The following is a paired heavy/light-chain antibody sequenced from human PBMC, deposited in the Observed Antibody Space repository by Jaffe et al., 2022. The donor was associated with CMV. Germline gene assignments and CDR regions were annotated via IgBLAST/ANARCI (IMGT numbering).Heavy chain of an antibody. CDR2: INHSGST. V-gene: IGHV4-34*01. CDR1: GGSFSTYY. D-gene: IGHD3-16*02. CDR3: ARYQSGDYVWGTNRQRPRGAFDI. Sequence: QVQLQQWGAGLLKPSETLSLTCAVYGGSFSTYYWSWIRQPPGKGLEWIGEINHSGSTNYNPSLKSRVTTSVDTSKNQFSLKLSSVTAADTAVYYCARYQSGDYVWGTNRQRPRGAFDIWGQGTMVTVSS. J-gene: IGHJ3*02.
Light chain of an antibody. Sequence: QSVLTQPPSVSAAPGQKVTISCSGSRSNIGNHYVSWYQQLPGTAPKLLIHDNNKRPSGIPDRFSGSKSGTSATLGITGLQTGDDADYYCGTWDSSLSAVVFGGGTKLTVL. CDR1: RSNIGNHY. J-gene: IGLJ2*01. CDR2: DNN. V-gene: IGLV1-51*01. CDR3: GTWDSSLSAVV.